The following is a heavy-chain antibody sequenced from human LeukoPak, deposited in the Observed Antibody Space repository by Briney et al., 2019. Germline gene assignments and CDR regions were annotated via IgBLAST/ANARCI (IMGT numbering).Heavy chain of an antibody. J-gene: IGHJ4*02. CDR3: ARIRSREDYGVDY. CDR1: GGSISSGGYS. CDR2: IYHSGST. V-gene: IGHV4-30-2*01. D-gene: IGHD4-17*01. Sequence: PSETLSLTCAVSGGSISSGGYSWSWIRQPPGKGLEWIGYIYHSGSTYYNPSLKSRVTISVDRSKNQFSLKLSSVTAADTAVYYCARIRSREDYGVDYWGQGTLVTVSS.